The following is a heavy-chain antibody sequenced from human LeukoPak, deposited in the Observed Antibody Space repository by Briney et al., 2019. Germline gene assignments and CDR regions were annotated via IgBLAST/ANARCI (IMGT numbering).Heavy chain of an antibody. CDR3: ARDGGYGDYGPNYYYYYGMDV. Sequence: GESLRLSCAASGCTFSSYAMHWVRQAPGKGLEWVAVISYDGSNKYYAYSVKRRLTISRDNSKNPLYLQMNSLRAEDTAVYYCARDGGYGDYGPNYYYYYGMDVWGKGTTVSVSS. CDR1: GCTFSSYA. CDR2: ISYDGSNK. D-gene: IGHD4-17*01. J-gene: IGHJ6*04. V-gene: IGHV3-30*04.